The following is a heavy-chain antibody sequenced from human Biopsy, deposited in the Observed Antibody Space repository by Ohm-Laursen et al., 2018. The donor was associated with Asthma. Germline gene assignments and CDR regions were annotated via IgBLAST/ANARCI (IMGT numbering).Heavy chain of an antibody. V-gene: IGHV3-7*01. CDR2: IKHDGTEK. D-gene: IGHD3-3*02. J-gene: IGHJ1*01. CDR1: GFTFGDYW. Sequence: SLRLSCAASGFTFGDYWMSWVRQVPGKGLKWVANIKHDGTEKNHVDSLKGRFTISRDNAKNSLYLQMNSLRAEDTAVYYCARTFHFWSPYHAEHYQLWGQGTLVTVPS. CDR3: ARTFHFWSPYHAEHYQL.